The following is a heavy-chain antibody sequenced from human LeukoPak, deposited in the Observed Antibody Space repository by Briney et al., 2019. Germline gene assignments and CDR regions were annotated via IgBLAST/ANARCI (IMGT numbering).Heavy chain of an antibody. CDR3: ARENYYDSSGYYCGPAFDI. J-gene: IGHJ3*02. Sequence: PSQTLALTCTVSGGSISSGGYYWSWIRQHPGKGLEWIRYIYYSGSTYYNPSLKSRVTISVDTSKNQFSLKLSSVTAADTAVYYCARENYYDSSGYYCGPAFDIWGQGTMVTVSS. CDR2: IYYSGST. CDR1: GGSISSGGYY. V-gene: IGHV4-31*03. D-gene: IGHD3-22*01.